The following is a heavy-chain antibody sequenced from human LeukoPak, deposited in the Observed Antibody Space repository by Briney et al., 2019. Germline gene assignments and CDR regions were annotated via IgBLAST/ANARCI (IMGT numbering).Heavy chain of an antibody. CDR2: VAHDGSIS. J-gene: IGHJ4*02. D-gene: IGHD6-19*01. Sequence: QPGRSLRLSCAASGFTFSNFDMHWVRQAPGKGLEWVAVVAHDGSISYFADSAKGRFTISRDNSKNTLYLQMNKLRVEDTAVYYCAREPAPFRSGWYWIHWGQGTLVTVSS. CDR3: AREPAPFRSGWYWIH. CDR1: GFTFSNFD. V-gene: IGHV3-30*03.